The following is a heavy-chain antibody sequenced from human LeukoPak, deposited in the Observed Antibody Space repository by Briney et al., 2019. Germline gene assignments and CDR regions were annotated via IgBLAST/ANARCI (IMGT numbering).Heavy chain of an antibody. CDR1: GYTFTSYG. Sequence: ASVKVSCKASGYTFTSYGISWVRQAPGQGLEWMGWISAYNGNTDYAQKLQGRVTMTTDTSTSTAYMELGSLRSDDTAVYYCARLLGGSGWYYFQHWGQGTLVTVSS. J-gene: IGHJ1*01. V-gene: IGHV1-18*01. CDR2: ISAYNGNT. D-gene: IGHD6-19*01. CDR3: ARLLGGSGWYYFQH.